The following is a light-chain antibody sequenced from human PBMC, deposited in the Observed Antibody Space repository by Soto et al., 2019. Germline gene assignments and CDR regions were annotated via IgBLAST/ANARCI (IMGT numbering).Light chain of an antibody. CDR2: EVS. CDR3: SSYAGSNNFVL. Sequence: QSVLTQPPSASGSPGQSVTISCTGTSSDVGGYNYVYWYQQHPGKAPKLMIYEVSKRPSGVPDRFSGSKSGNTASLTVSGLQSDDEADYYCSSYAGSNNFVLFGGGTQLTVL. J-gene: IGLJ2*01. CDR1: SSDVGGYNY. V-gene: IGLV2-8*01.